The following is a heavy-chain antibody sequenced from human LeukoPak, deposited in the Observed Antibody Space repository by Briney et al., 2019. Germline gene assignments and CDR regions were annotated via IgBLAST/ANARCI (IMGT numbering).Heavy chain of an antibody. CDR1: GYTFSSYY. V-gene: IGHV1-46*01. Sequence: GASVKVSCKASGYTFSSYYFHWVRQAPGQGLEWMGLINPSGGATSFAQKFRGRVTMTRDMSTGTVFMELSSLRSDDTAVYFCARNYYDTAGHFGYWGQGTLVTVSS. CDR3: ARNYYDTAGHFGY. J-gene: IGHJ4*02. CDR2: INPSGGAT. D-gene: IGHD3-22*01.